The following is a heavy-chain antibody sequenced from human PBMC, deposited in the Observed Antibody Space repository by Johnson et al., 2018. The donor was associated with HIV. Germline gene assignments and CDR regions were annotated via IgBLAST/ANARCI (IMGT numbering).Heavy chain of an antibody. CDR3: ARDHLRYCDGLLYEGGAFDM. D-gene: IGHD3-9*01. CDR1: GFTFSSYG. CDR2: ISYDGSNK. Sequence: QVQLVESGGGVVQPGRSLRLSCAASGFTFSSYGMHWVRQAPGKGLEWVAVISYDGSNKYYADSVKCRFTISRDNSKNTLYLQINSLRTEDTAVYYCARDHLRYCDGLLYEGGAFDMWGQGTMVTVSS. V-gene: IGHV3-30*03. J-gene: IGHJ3*02.